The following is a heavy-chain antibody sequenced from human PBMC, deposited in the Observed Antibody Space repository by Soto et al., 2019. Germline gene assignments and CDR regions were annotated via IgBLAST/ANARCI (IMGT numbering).Heavy chain of an antibody. CDR3: ARGGGVTTTGDDY. Sequence: QLQLQESGSGLVKPSQTLSLTCAVSGGSINTATHSWSWIRQPPGKGLEWIGYIYHSGSTYYNPSVNSRVPRSRAKSNTQFSRGLSSVTAADTAVYYCARGGGVTTTGDDYWGQGILVTVSS. J-gene: IGHJ4*02. CDR2: IYHSGST. CDR1: GGSINTATHS. D-gene: IGHD4-4*01. V-gene: IGHV4-30-2*01.